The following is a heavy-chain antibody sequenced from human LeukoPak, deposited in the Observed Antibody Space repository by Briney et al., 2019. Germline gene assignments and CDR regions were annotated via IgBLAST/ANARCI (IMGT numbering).Heavy chain of an antibody. J-gene: IGHJ4*02. CDR3: ARGYYDILTGFFY. CDR1: GYTFTGYY. D-gene: IGHD3-9*01. V-gene: IGHV1-2*02. CDR2: INPNSGGT. Sequence: ASVTVSCKASGYTFTGYYMHWVRQAPGQGLEWMGWINPNSGGTNYAQKFQGRVTMTRDTSISTAYMELSRLRSDDTAVYCCARGYYDILTGFFYWGQGTLVTVSS.